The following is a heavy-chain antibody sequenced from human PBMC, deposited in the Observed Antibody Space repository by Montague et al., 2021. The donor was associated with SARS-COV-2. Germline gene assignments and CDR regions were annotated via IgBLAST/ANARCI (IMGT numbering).Heavy chain of an antibody. CDR2: INHSGST. J-gene: IGHJ4*02. CDR3: VVVPLGPRERGFGY. CDR1: GGSFSGYY. Sequence: SETLSLTCAVYGGSFSGYYWNWIRQPPGKGLEWIGEINHSGSTNYNPSLKSRVTISVDTSKNQFSLKLSSVTAADTAVYYCVVVPLGPRERGFGYWGQGTLVTVSS. D-gene: IGHD2-15*01. V-gene: IGHV4-34*01.